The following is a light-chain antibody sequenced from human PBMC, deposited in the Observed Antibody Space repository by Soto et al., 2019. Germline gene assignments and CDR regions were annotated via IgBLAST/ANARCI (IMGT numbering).Light chain of an antibody. CDR3: QQYNIWPPWT. CDR2: GIP. J-gene: IGKJ1*01. V-gene: IGKV3-15*01. Sequence: IVLTQSPAALSESLGERVTLSCRASQSVSANLAWYQQRPVQAPRLLIYGIPNRAPDTPDRFSGSGSGTEFTLTISSLQSADSAVYSCQQYNIWPPWTFGKGTKVEIK. CDR1: QSVSAN.